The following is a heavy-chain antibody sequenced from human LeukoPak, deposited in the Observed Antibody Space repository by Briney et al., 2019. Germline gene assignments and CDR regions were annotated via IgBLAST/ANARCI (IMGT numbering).Heavy chain of an antibody. V-gene: IGHV4-4*02. CDR3: ARVTIRSGSPLHAFDI. D-gene: IGHD3-22*01. Sequence: PSETLSLTCAVSGDSISSTNWWNWVRQPPGKGLEWIGDISHSGSTNYNPSLKSRVTISVDTSKNQFSLKLSSVTAADTAVYYCARVTIRSGSPLHAFDIWGQGTMVTVSS. CDR1: GDSISSTNW. CDR2: ISHSGST. J-gene: IGHJ3*02.